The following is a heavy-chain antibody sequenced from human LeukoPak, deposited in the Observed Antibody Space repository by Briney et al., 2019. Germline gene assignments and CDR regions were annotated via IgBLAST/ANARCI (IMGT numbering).Heavy chain of an antibody. V-gene: IGHV1-8*01. CDR3: ARGAFYYDFWSGYPLNDNWFDP. CDR2: MNPNSGNT. CDR1: GYTFTSYD. J-gene: IGHJ5*02. Sequence: RASVKVSCKASGYTFTSYDINWVRQAPGQGLEWMGWMNPNSGNTGYAQKFQGRVTMTRNTSISTAYMELSSLRSEDTAVYYRARGAFYYDFWSGYPLNDNWFDPWGQGTLVTVSS. D-gene: IGHD3-3*01.